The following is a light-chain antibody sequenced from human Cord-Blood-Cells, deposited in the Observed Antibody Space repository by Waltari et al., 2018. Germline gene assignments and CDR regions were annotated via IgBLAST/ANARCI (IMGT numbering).Light chain of an antibody. CDR1: SSDVGSYNL. CDR2: EGS. CDR3: CSYAGSSTV. Sequence: QSALTQPASVSGSPGQSITISCTGTSSDVGSYNLVSWYQQHPGTAPKLMIYEGSKRPSVFSNRFSGSKSGNTASLTISGLQAEDEADYYCCSYAGSSTVFGGGTKLTVL. J-gene: IGLJ3*02. V-gene: IGLV2-23*01.